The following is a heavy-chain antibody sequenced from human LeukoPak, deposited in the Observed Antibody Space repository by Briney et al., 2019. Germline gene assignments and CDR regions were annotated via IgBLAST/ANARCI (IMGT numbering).Heavy chain of an antibody. CDR2: IKQGGNEK. CDR1: GFRFNTYR. D-gene: IGHD4/OR15-4a*01. CDR3: ARDTLGEGEDANYAVYYFDY. Sequence: GGSLRLSCAASGFRFNTYRMSWVRQAPGKGLEWVANIKQGGNEKYYADSVKGRFTISRDNGKNSLDLQMNSLRADDTAVYYCARDTLGEGEDANYAVYYFDYWGQGTVVTVSS. J-gene: IGHJ4*02. V-gene: IGHV3-7*01.